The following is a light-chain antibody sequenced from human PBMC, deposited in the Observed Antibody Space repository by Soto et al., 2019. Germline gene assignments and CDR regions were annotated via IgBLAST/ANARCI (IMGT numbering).Light chain of an antibody. V-gene: IGLV2-23*01. CDR3: CSYGGSNIYYV. J-gene: IGLJ1*01. Sequence: QSVLTQPASVSGSPGQSITISCTGTSSDVGSYNHVSWYQQHPDKAPKVIIYEGSRRPSGVSNRFSGSKSGSTASLTISGLQAEDEADYYCCSYGGSNIYYVFGTGTKLTVL. CDR2: EGS. CDR1: SSDVGSYNH.